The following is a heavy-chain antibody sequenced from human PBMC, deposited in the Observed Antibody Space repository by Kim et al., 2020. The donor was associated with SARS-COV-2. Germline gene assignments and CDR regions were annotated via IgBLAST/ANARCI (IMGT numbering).Heavy chain of an antibody. CDR3: ARGGDTAMDDYYYGMDV. D-gene: IGHD5-18*01. V-gene: IGHV4-59*01. J-gene: IGHJ6*02. Sequence: LTSRVTISVETSKNQFSLKLSSGTAADTAVYYCARGGDTAMDDYYYGMDVWGQGTTVTVSS.